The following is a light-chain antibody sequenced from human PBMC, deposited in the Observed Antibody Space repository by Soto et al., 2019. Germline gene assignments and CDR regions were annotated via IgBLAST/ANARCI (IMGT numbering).Light chain of an antibody. J-gene: IGLJ1*01. Sequence: QSALTQPASVSGSPGQSITISCTGTSSDVGGYNYVSWYQHHPGKAPKLMIYDVSNRPSGVSYRFSGSKSGNTASLTISGLQAEDEADYYCSSYTSSSNPDVFGTGTKLTVL. CDR1: SSDVGGYNY. CDR3: SSYTSSSNPDV. V-gene: IGLV2-14*03. CDR2: DVS.